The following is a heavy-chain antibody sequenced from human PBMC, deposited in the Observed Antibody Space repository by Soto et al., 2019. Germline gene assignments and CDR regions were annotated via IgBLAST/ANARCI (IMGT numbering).Heavy chain of an antibody. Sequence: GASVKVSCKASGYTFTSYAMHWVRQAPGQRLEWMGWINAGNGNTKYSQKFQGRVTITRDTSASTAYMELSSLRSEDTAVYYCARVGLQYDILTGYYPTSSMDVWGQGTTVTVSS. V-gene: IGHV1-3*01. CDR2: INAGNGNT. CDR1: GYTFTSYA. D-gene: IGHD3-9*01. J-gene: IGHJ6*02. CDR3: ARVGLQYDILTGYYPTSSMDV.